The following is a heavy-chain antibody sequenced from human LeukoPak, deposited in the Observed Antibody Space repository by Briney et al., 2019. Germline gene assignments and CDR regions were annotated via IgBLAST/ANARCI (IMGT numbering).Heavy chain of an antibody. CDR3: ARDLLGGATERTFDI. J-gene: IGHJ3*02. CDR1: GFTFSSYS. Sequence: GGSLRLSCAASGFTFSSYSMNWVRQAPGKGLEWVSSISSSSSYIYYADSVKGRFTISRDNAKNSLYLQMNSLRAEDTAVYYCARDLLGGATERTFDIWGQGTMVTVSS. CDR2: ISSSSSYI. V-gene: IGHV3-21*01. D-gene: IGHD1-26*01.